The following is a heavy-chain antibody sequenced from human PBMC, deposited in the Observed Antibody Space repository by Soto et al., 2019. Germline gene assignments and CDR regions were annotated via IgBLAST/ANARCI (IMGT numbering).Heavy chain of an antibody. CDR3: ARGRSVTLFDN. V-gene: IGHV4-31*03. Sequence: QVQLQESGPGLVKPSQTLSLTCTVSGGSISTGGYYWTRIRQHPGKGLEWIGYIYYSGSTYYTPSLESRVTISVDTSKSQFSLKLSSVTAADTAVYYCARGRSVTLFDNWGQGTLVTVSS. J-gene: IGHJ4*02. CDR2: IYYSGST. CDR1: GGSISTGGYY. D-gene: IGHD4-17*01.